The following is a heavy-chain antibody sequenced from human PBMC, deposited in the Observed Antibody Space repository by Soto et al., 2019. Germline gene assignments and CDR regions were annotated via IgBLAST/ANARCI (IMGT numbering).Heavy chain of an antibody. V-gene: IGHV4-31*03. Sequence: SSETLSLTCTVSGGSISSGGYYWSWIRQHPGKGLEWIGYIYYSGSTYYNPSLKSRVTISVDTSSSQFSLELSSVTAADTAVYYCARGLISGSHYSGGWYYFDSWGQGTQVTVSS. CDR3: ARGLISGSHYSGGWYYFDS. J-gene: IGHJ4*02. CDR2: IYYSGST. CDR1: GGSISSGGYY. D-gene: IGHD1-26*01.